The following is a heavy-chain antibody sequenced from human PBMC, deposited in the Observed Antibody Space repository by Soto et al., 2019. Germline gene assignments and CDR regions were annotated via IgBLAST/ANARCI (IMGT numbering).Heavy chain of an antibody. Sequence: GGSLRLSCAASGCTFSSYWMNWVRQAPGKGLEWLSYISSSSTTIYYADSVRGRFTISRDNAKNSLYLQMNSLRAEYTAVYYCASAVSGELAFDYWGQGILVTVSS. CDR2: ISSSSTTI. J-gene: IGHJ4*02. V-gene: IGHV3-48*01. D-gene: IGHD3-10*01. CDR3: ASAVSGELAFDY. CDR1: GCTFSSYW.